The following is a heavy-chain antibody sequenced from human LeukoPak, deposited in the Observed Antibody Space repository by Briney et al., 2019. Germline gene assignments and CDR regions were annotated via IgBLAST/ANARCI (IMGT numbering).Heavy chain of an antibody. CDR2: ISASDTST. CDR1: GFTFSTFA. V-gene: IGHV3-23*01. Sequence: GGSLRLSCAASGFTFSTFAMSWVRQAPGKGLEWVSAISASDTSTYYADSVKGRFTISRDNAKNTLYLQMNSLRAEDTAVYYCARGGYSYGYVTYYYYYGMDVWGQGTTVTVSS. D-gene: IGHD5-18*01. CDR3: ARGGYSYGYVTYYYYYGMDV. J-gene: IGHJ6*02.